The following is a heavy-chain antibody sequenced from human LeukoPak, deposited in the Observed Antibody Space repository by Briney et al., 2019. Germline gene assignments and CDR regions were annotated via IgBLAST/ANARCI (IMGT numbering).Heavy chain of an antibody. Sequence: PGGFLRLSCVASGFTFSSHHMNWVRQTPGKGLESVATIEPDGSEKYYVDSVKGRFTISRDKAKSSLYLQMNSLRAEDTGVYFCARMSSYCDYWGQGTLVTVSS. J-gene: IGHJ4*02. CDR2: IEPDGSEK. CDR1: GFTFSSHH. D-gene: IGHD2-2*01. V-gene: IGHV3-7*01. CDR3: ARMSSYCDY.